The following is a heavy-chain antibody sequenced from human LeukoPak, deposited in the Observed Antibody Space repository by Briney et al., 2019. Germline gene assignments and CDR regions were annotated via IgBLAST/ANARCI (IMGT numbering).Heavy chain of an antibody. CDR3: ARDGEVVVTAFYFDY. CDR1: GFTFSSYS. Sequence: PGGSLRLSCAASGFTFSSYSMNWVRQAPGKGLEWVSSISSSSSYIYYADSVKGRFTISRDNAKNSLYLQTNSLRAEDTAVYYCARDGEVVVTAFYFDYWGQGTLVTVSS. CDR2: ISSSSSYI. D-gene: IGHD2-21*02. J-gene: IGHJ4*02. V-gene: IGHV3-21*01.